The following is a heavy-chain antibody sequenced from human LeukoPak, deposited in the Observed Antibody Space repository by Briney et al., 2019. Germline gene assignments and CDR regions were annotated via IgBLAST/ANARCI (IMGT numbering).Heavy chain of an antibody. V-gene: IGHV3-23*01. Sequence: QPGGSLRLSCAASGLTLSSYAMSWVRQAPGKGLEWVSAISGSGGSTYYADSVKGRFTISRDNSKNTLYLRMNSLRAEDMAVYYCPTTSYDILGYHDYWGQGTLVTVSS. D-gene: IGHD3-9*01. J-gene: IGHJ4*02. CDR2: ISGSGGST. CDR1: GLTLSSYA. CDR3: PTTSYDILGYHDY.